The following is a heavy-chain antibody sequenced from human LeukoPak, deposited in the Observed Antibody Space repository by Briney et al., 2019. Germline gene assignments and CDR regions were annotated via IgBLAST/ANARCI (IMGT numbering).Heavy chain of an antibody. J-gene: IGHJ4*02. CDR2: VIDNGSGT. CDR3: ARSRKDTWYFDY. V-gene: IGHV3-23*01. CDR1: GFTFSSYD. Sequence: GGSLRLSCAASGFTFSSYDMTWVRQAPGKGLAWVSSVIDNGSGTTHADSVNGRFTISRDNSKNTLYLQMHSLTAEDTAIYYCARSRKDTWYFDYWGQGTLSPSPQ.